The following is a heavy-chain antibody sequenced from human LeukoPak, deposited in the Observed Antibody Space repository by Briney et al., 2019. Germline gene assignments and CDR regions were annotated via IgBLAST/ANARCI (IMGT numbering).Heavy chain of an antibody. J-gene: IGHJ6*02. D-gene: IGHD1-1*01. V-gene: IGHV3-30-3*01. CDR1: GFTFSFYS. CDR3: AREAGGTMDV. CDR2: IAFDGTNK. Sequence: PGGSLRLSCAASGFTFSFYSVHWVRQAPGKGLEWVAVIAFDGTNKYYADSVKGRFTISRDNSKNTLSLQMNSLRAEDTAAYYCAREAGGTMDVWGQGTTVTVS.